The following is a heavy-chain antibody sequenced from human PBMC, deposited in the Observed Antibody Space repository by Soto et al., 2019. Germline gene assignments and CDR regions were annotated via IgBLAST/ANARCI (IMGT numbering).Heavy chain of an antibody. V-gene: IGHV3-53*02. Sequence: EVQLVETGGGLIQPGGSLSLSCAAYGFNVSSKYMHWVRQAPGKGLEWVSLTYTGGNSFYASSVKGRFIVSRDISKNTLYLQMNSLSAEDTAVYYCAREGFPYGLDYWGQGSLVTVSS. CDR1: GFNVSSKY. D-gene: IGHD3-10*01. CDR3: AREGFPYGLDY. CDR2: TYTGGNS. J-gene: IGHJ4*02.